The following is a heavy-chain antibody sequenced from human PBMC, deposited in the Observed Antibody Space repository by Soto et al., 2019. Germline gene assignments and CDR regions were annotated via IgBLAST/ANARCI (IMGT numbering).Heavy chain of an antibody. Sequence: PGGSLRLSCAASGFTFSSYWMHWVRQAPGKGLVWVSRINTDGSSTSYADSVKGRFTISRDNAENTLYLQMNSLRVEDTAIYYCAGGPPGRAGAGANDFWGQGTLVTVSS. J-gene: IGHJ4*02. V-gene: IGHV3-74*01. D-gene: IGHD1-26*01. CDR3: AGGPPGRAGAGANDF. CDR1: GFTFSSYW. CDR2: INTDGSST.